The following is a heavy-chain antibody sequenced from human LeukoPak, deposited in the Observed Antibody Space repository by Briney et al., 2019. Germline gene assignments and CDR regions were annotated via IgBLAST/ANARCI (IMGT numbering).Heavy chain of an antibody. V-gene: IGHV4-4*02. Sequence: SGTLSLTCAVSGGSISSSNWWSWVRQPPGKGLEWIGEINHSGSTNYNPSLKSRVTISVDTSKNQFSLKLSSVTAADTAVYYCARGEGYCSGGSCSRTDSYYFDYWGQGTLVTVSS. CDR1: GGSISSSNW. CDR3: ARGEGYCSGGSCSRTDSYYFDY. J-gene: IGHJ4*02. CDR2: INHSGST. D-gene: IGHD2-15*01.